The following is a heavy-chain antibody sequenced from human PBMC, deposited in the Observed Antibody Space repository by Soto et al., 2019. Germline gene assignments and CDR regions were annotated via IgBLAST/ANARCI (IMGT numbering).Heavy chain of an antibody. J-gene: IGHJ3*02. Sequence: SETLSLTCTVSGGSVSSGDHYWSWIRQPPGKGLESIAYMLYTGTTYYNPSLNNRVTISVDTSKNQFSLKLSSVTAADTAVYYCASKGHYYGSGSWGDFDIWGQGTMVT. CDR3: ASKGHYYGSGSWGDFDI. D-gene: IGHD3-10*01. V-gene: IGHV4-30-4*01. CDR2: MLYTGTT. CDR1: GGSVSSGDHY.